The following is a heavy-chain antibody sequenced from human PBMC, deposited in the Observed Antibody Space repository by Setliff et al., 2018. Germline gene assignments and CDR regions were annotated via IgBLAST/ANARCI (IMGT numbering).Heavy chain of an antibody. CDR3: ASVGDHQTYSSGWYLDY. J-gene: IGHJ4*02. CDR2: IYDSGIT. CDR1: GGSISSYY. Sequence: SETLSLTCTVSGGSISSYYWSWIRQPPGKGLEWIGYIYDSGITNYNPSLKSRVTISVDTSKNQISLKVKSVTAADTAVYYCASVGDHQTYSSGWYLDYWDQGTLVTVSS. V-gene: IGHV4-59*08. D-gene: IGHD6-19*01.